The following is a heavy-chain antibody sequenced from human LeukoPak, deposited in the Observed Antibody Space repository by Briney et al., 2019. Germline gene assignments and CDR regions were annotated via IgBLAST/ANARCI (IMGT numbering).Heavy chain of an antibody. Sequence: ASVKVSCKASGYTFTSYGISWVRQAPGQGLEWMGWISAYNGNTNYAQKLQGRVTMTRNTSISTAYMELSSLRSEDTAVYYCARGTYYDFWSGYSRGWFDPWGQGTLVTISS. CDR2: ISAYNGNT. CDR3: ARGTYYDFWSGYSRGWFDP. CDR1: GYTFTSYG. V-gene: IGHV1-18*04. D-gene: IGHD3-3*01. J-gene: IGHJ5*02.